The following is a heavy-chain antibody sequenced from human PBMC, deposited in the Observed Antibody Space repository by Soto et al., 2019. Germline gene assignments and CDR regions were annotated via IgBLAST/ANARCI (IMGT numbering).Heavy chain of an antibody. CDR1: GFTFSSYA. D-gene: IGHD6-13*01. J-gene: IGHJ3*02. CDR2: ITGSGGST. CDR3: AKIPHSSSWYLDAFDI. Sequence: GGSLRLSCAASGFTFSSYAMSWVRQAPGKGLEWVSAITGSGGSTYYADSVKGRFTISRDNSKNTLYLQMNSLRAEDTAVYYCAKIPHSSSWYLDAFDIWGQGTMVTVSS. V-gene: IGHV3-23*01.